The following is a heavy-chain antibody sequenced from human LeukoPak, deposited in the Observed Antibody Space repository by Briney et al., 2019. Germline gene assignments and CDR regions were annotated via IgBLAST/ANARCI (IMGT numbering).Heavy chain of an antibody. CDR1: GYTFTSYG. V-gene: IGHV1-2*04. Sequence: ASVKVSCKASGYTFTSYGISWVRQAPGQGLEWMGWINPNSGGTNYAQKFQGWVTMTRDTSISTAYMELSRLRSDDTAVYYCAREWSSSLAFDIWGQGTMVTVSS. J-gene: IGHJ3*02. CDR2: INPNSGGT. D-gene: IGHD6-6*01. CDR3: AREWSSSLAFDI.